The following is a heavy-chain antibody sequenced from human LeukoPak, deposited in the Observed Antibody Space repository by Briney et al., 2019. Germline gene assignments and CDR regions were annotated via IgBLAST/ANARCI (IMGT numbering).Heavy chain of an antibody. V-gene: IGHV3-7*03. CDR2: INPDGGEG. CDR3: ARSSYSSSSSV. J-gene: IGHJ3*01. Sequence: GGSLRLSCAVSGFTFSGFWMSWSRQAPGKGLEWVASINPDGGEGYYADFVKGRFTISRDNAKNSLYLQINSLSAEATAVYYCARSSYSSSSSVWGQGTMVTVSS. D-gene: IGHD6-6*01. CDR1: GFTFSGFW.